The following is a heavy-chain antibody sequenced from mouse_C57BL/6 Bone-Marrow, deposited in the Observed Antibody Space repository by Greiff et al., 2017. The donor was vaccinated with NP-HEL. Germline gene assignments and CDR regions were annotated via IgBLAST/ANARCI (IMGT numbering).Heavy chain of an antibody. CDR3: ARDRDYGNYLYAMDY. CDR2: IDPSDSYT. J-gene: IGHJ4*01. V-gene: IGHV1-69*01. Sequence: QVQLQQPGAELVMPGASVKLSCKASGYTFTSYWMHWVKQRPGQGLEWIGEIDPSDSYTNYNQKFKGKSTLTVDKSSSTAYTQLSSLTSEDSAVYYCARDRDYGNYLYAMDYWGQGTSVTVSS. D-gene: IGHD2-1*01. CDR1: GYTFTSYW.